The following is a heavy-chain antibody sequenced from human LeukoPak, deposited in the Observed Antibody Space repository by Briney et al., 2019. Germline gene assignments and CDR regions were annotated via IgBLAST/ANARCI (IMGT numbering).Heavy chain of an antibody. V-gene: IGHV3-23*01. CDR2: ISGSGGST. CDR3: AKESRGELLYYFDY. D-gene: IGHD3-10*01. CDR1: GFTFSSYG. J-gene: IGHJ4*02. Sequence: PGGSLRLSCAASGFTFSSYGMSWVRQAPGKGLEWVSAISGSGGSTYYADSVKGRFTISRDNSKNTLYLQMNSLRAEDTAVYYYAKESRGELLYYFDYWGQGTLVTVSS.